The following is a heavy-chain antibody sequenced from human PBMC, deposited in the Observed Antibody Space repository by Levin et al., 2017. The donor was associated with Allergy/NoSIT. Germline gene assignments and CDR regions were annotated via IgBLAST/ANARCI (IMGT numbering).Heavy chain of an antibody. D-gene: IGHD3-10*01. V-gene: IGHV3-21*01. CDR2: IDGSSSYR. J-gene: IGHJ3*02. CDR1: GFSFSAYT. Sequence: GGSLRLSCEASGFSFSAYTMNWVRQAPGKGLEWVALIDGSSSYRFYADSLLGRVTISRDNAKKSVYLQINSLRAEDTAVYSCARSGLFGSGTYDAFEMWGQGTMLVVSS. CDR3: ARSGLFGSGTYDAFEM.